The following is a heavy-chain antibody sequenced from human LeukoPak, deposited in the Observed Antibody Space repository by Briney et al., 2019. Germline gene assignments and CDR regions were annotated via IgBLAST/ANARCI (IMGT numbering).Heavy chain of an antibody. CDR1: GYTFTSYA. V-gene: IGHV7-4-1*02. CDR3: ARDSHYDFWSGSMYYFDY. J-gene: IGHJ4*02. D-gene: IGHD3-3*01. CDR2: INTNTGNP. Sequence: ASVKVSCKASGYTFTSYAMNWVRQAPGQGLEWMGWINTNTGNPTYARGFTGRFVFSLDTSVSTAYLQISSLKAEDTAVYYCARDSHYDFWSGSMYYFDYWGQGTLVTVSS.